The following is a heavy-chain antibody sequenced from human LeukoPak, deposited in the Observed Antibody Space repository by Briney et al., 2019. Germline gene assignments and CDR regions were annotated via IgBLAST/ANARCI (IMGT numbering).Heavy chain of an antibody. J-gene: IGHJ4*02. D-gene: IGHD4-17*01. V-gene: IGHV4-38-2*02. Sequence: SETLSLTCTVSGYSISSGYYWGWIRQPPGKGLEWIGSIYYSGSTYYNPSLKSRVTISVDTSKNQFSLKLSSVTAADTAVYYCARVQVSTVTTGVDYWGQGTLVTVSS. CDR3: ARVQVSTVTTGVDY. CDR2: IYYSGST. CDR1: GYSISSGYY.